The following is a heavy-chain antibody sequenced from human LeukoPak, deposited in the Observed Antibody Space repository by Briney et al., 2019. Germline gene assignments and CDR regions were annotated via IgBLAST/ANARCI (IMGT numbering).Heavy chain of an antibody. V-gene: IGHV4-59*01. J-gene: IGHJ4*02. CDR2: IYYSGTT. CDR3: ARGAGSGYYPFDY. Sequence: SETLSLTCTVSGGSISSYYWSWIRQPPGKGLEWIGYIYYSGTTNYNPSLKSRVTISVDTSKNQFSLKLTSVTAADTAVCYCARGAGSGYYPFDYWGQGTLVTVSS. CDR1: GGSISSYY. D-gene: IGHD3-22*01.